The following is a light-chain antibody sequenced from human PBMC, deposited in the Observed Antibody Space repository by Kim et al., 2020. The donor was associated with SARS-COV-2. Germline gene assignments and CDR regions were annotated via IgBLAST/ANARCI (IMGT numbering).Light chain of an antibody. Sequence: SVGDRVTITCRASQCISNYLAWYQQKPGKVPKLLIYAASTLQSGVPSRFSGSGSGTDFTLTISSLQPEDVATYYCQKYNSAPRVTFGQGTRLEIK. CDR1: QCISNY. CDR2: AAS. J-gene: IGKJ5*01. V-gene: IGKV1-27*01. CDR3: QKYNSAPRVT.